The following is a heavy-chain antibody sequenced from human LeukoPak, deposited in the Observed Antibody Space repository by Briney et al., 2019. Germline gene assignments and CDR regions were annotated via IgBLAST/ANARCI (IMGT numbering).Heavy chain of an antibody. V-gene: IGHV3-48*03. CDR2: VSSSGYTI. CDR3: ARDRRGRGYYYGMDV. Sequence: PGGSLRLSCAAPGFTFSIHEINWVRQAPGKGLEWVSYVSSSGYTIHYADSVKGRFTISRDNAKNSLYLQMSNLTAEDTAVYYCARDRRGRGYYYGMDVWGQGTTVTVSS. CDR1: GFTFSIHE. J-gene: IGHJ6*02. D-gene: IGHD3-10*01.